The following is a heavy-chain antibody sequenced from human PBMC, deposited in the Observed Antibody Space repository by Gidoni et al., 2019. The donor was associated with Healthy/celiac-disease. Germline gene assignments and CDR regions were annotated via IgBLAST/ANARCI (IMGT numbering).Heavy chain of an antibody. CDR3: AKDVCSGGSCYGWFDP. CDR2: LSGSGGST. D-gene: IGHD2-15*01. V-gene: IGHV3-23*01. Sequence: EVQLLESGGGLVKPGGSLRLSCAGTGLTFSSYARSWVRQAPGKGLEWVSALSGSGGSTYYADSVKGRFTISRDKSKNTLYLQMNSLRAEDTAVYYCAKDVCSGGSCYGWFDPWGQGTLVTVSS. CDR1: GLTFSSYA. J-gene: IGHJ5*02.